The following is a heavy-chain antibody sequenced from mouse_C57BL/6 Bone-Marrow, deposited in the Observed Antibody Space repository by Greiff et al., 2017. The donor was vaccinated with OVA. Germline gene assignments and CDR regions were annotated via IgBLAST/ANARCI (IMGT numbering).Heavy chain of an antibody. CDR3: ASPPYSSTPYWYFDV. J-gene: IGHJ1*03. CDR1: GYTFTDYY. V-gene: IGHV1-19*01. CDR2: INPYNGGT. D-gene: IGHD2-5*01. Sequence: EVQLQQSGPVLVKPGASVKMSCKASGYTFTDYYMNWVKQSHGKSLEWIGVINPYNGGTSYNQKFKGKATLTVDKSSSTASMELNSLTSEDSAFYYCASPPYSSTPYWYFDVWGTGTTVTVSS.